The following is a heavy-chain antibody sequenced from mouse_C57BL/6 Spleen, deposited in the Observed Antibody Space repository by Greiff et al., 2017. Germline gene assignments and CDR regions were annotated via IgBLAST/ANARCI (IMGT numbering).Heavy chain of an antibody. CDR1: GYTFTSYW. CDR2: IDPSDSYT. V-gene: IGHV1-50*01. Sequence: QVQLQQPGAELVKPGASVKLSCKASGYTFTSYWMQWVKQRPGQGLEWIGEIDPSDSYTNYNQKFQGKATLTVDTSSSTAYMQLSSLTSEDSAVYYCARGGGYYYGSSWYFDVWGTGTTVTVSS. CDR3: ARGGGYYYGSSWYFDV. D-gene: IGHD1-1*01. J-gene: IGHJ1*03.